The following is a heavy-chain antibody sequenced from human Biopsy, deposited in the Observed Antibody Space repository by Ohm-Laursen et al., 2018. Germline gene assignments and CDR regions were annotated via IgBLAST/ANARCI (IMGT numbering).Heavy chain of an antibody. CDR2: INPSGSTT. J-gene: IGHJ4*02. D-gene: IGHD6-19*01. Sequence: SVKVSCKASGYSFTSYYMHWVRQAPGQGLEWMGMINPSGSTTSYPQIFQGRVTMTRDTSKSTVYTELSSLRSADTAVYFCARNTGWYGDLYYFDYWGQGTLVTVSS. CDR3: ARNTGWYGDLYYFDY. CDR1: GYSFTSYY. V-gene: IGHV1-46*01.